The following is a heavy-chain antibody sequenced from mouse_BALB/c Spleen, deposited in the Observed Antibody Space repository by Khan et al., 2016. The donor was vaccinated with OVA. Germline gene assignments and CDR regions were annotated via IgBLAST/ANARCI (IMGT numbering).Heavy chain of an antibody. V-gene: IGHV5-6-5*01. Sequence: EVELVQSGGGLVKPGGSLKLSCAASGFTFSNYGVSWVRQTPEKRLAWVASICSGDTSYYPDSVKGRFTISRDNARNILYLQMSSLRSEDTAMYYCARDYWFAYWGQGTLVTVSA. CDR3: ARDYWFAY. CDR2: ICSGDTS. J-gene: IGHJ3*01. CDR1: GFTFSNYG.